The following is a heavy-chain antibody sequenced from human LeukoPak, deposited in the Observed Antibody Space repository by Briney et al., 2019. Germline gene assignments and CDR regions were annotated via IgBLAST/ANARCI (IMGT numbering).Heavy chain of an antibody. D-gene: IGHD3-22*01. CDR2: IYYSGST. V-gene: IGHV4-39*07. CDR3: ARVPPDSSGYYLHFDY. J-gene: IGHJ4*02. CDR1: GGSISNSSYY. Sequence: SETLSLTCTVSGGSISNSSYYWGWIHQPPGRGLEWIGSIYYSGSTYYNPSLKSRVTISVDTSKNQFSLKLSSVTAADTAVYYCARVPPDSSGYYLHFDYWGQGTLVTVSS.